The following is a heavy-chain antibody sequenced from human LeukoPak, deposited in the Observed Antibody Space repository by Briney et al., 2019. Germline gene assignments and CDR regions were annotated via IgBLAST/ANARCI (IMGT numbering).Heavy chain of an antibody. CDR1: GGSFSGYY. CDR3: ARGLGPRSRFDP. J-gene: IGHJ5*02. V-gene: IGHV4-34*01. CDR2: INHSGST. Sequence: PSGTLSITCAVYGGSFSGYYWSWIRQPPGKGLEWIGEINHSGSTNYNPSLKSRVTISVDTSKNQFSLKLSSVTAADTAVYYCARGLGPRSRFDPWGQGTLVTVSS. D-gene: IGHD3-10*01.